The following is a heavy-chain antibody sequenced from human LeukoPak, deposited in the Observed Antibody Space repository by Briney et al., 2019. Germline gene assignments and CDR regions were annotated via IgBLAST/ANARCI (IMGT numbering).Heavy chain of an antibody. CDR2: MNPSGGAT. CDR3: ARDLPHPGIAVADPTY. J-gene: IGHJ4*02. CDR1: GYTFTSYY. D-gene: IGHD6-19*01. V-gene: IGHV1-46*01. Sequence: GASLKVSCKASGYTFTSYYMHWVRQAPGQGLEWMGRMNPSGGATTYAQKFQGRVTMTRDTSTSTVYMELSSLRFEDTAVYYCARDLPHPGIAVADPTYWGQGTLVTVSS.